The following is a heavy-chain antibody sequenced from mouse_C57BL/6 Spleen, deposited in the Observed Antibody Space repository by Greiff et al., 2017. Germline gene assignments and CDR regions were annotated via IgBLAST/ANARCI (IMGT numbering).Heavy chain of an antibody. CDR2: IHPNSGST. CDR1: GYTFTSYW. CDR3: ARGATVVKAMDY. Sequence: VQLQQPGAELVKPGASVKLSCKASGYTFTSYWMHWVKQRPGQGLEWIGMIHPNSGSTNYNEKFKSKATLTVDKSSSTAYMQLSSLTSEDSAVYYCARGATVVKAMDYWGQGTSVTVSS. J-gene: IGHJ4*01. D-gene: IGHD1-1*01. V-gene: IGHV1-64*01.